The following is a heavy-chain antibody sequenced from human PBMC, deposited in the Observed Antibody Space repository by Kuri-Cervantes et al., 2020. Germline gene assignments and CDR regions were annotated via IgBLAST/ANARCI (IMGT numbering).Heavy chain of an antibody. D-gene: IGHD2-15*01. Sequence: SETLSLTCAVYGGSFSGYYWSWIRQPPGKGLEWIGEINHSGSTNYNPSLKSRVTISVDTSKNQFSLKLSSVTAADTAVYYCARDQRYCSGGSCYSLVSAWGQGTLVTVSS. CDR2: INHSGST. CDR1: GGSFSGYY. V-gene: IGHV4-34*01. CDR3: ARDQRYCSGGSCYSLVSA. J-gene: IGHJ5*02.